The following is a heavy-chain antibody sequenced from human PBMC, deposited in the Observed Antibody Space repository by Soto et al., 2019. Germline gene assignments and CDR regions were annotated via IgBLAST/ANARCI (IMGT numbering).Heavy chain of an antibody. D-gene: IGHD6-19*01. V-gene: IGHV1-69*01. Sequence: QVQLVQSGAEVKKPGSSVKVSCKASGGTFSSYAISWVRQAPGQGLEWMGGIIPIFGTANYAQKSQGRVTITADESTSTAYMELSSLRSEDTAVYYCASQYSSGWYTYYFDYWGQGTLVTVSS. CDR2: IIPIFGTA. J-gene: IGHJ4*02. CDR3: ASQYSSGWYTYYFDY. CDR1: GGTFSSYA.